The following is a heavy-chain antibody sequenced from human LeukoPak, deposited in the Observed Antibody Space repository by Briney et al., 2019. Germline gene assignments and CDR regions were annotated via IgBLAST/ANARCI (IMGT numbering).Heavy chain of an antibody. J-gene: IGHJ4*02. V-gene: IGHV3-53*01. Sequence: GGSLRLSCAASGFTVSSNYMSWVRQAPGRGLEWVSVIYSGGSTYYADSVKGRFTISRDNSKNTLYLQMNSLRAEDTAVYYCARESGYSSGWYEGYFDYWGQGTLVTVSS. CDR1: GFTVSSNY. CDR2: IYSGGST. CDR3: ARESGYSSGWYEGYFDY. D-gene: IGHD6-19*01.